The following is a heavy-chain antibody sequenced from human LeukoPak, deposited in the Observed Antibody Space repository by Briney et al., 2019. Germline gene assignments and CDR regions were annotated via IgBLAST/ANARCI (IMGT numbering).Heavy chain of an antibody. CDR1: GFAVSNDY. CDR3: ARDRPWGGLNGFDY. CDR2: IHTEGAT. Sequence: GGSLRLSCAASGFAVSNDYMSWVRQAPGKGLEWVSVIHTEGATYYAASVKGRFTISRDFSKNTLYLRMNSLRAEDTAIYYCARDRPWGGLNGFDYWGQGTLVTVAS. D-gene: IGHD3-3*01. J-gene: IGHJ4*02. V-gene: IGHV3-53*01.